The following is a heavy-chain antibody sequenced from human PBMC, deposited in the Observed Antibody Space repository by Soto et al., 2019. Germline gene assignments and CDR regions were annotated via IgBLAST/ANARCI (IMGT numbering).Heavy chain of an antibody. CDR3: TKCPSTSKKSFQH. CDR2: IKSKTDGGTT. D-gene: IGHD2-2*01. Sequence: GGSLRLSCAASGFTFSNAWMSWVRQAPGKGLEWVGRIKSKTDGGTTDYAAPVKGRFTISRDDSKNTLYLQMNSLKTEHPPFFFFTKCPSTSKKSFQHWGQAPLVTFSS. J-gene: IGHJ1*01. CDR1: GFTFSNAW. V-gene: IGHV3-15*01.